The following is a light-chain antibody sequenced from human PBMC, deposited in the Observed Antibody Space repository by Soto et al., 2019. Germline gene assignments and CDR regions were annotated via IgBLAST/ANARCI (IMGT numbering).Light chain of an antibody. J-gene: IGKJ3*01. V-gene: IGKV3-11*01. CDR1: QSISNY. CDR2: DAS. CDR3: QQRSNWPPIFT. Sequence: EIVLTQSPATLSLSPGERATLSCRASQSISNYLAWYQQKPGQAPRLLIYDASDRATGIPPRFSGSGSGTDFTLTISSLEPEDFAVYYCQQRSNWPPIFTFGPGTKVDIK.